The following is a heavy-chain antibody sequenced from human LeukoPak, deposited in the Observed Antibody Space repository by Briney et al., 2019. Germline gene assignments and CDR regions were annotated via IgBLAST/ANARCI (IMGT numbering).Heavy chain of an antibody. CDR2: FDPEDGET. CDR1: GYTLTELS. D-gene: IGHD1-20*01. J-gene: IGHJ3*02. Sequence: ASVKVSCKVSGYTLTELSMHWVRQAPGKGLEWMGGFDPEDGETIYAQKFQGRVIMTEDTSTDTAYMELSSLRSEDTAVYYCATGGRETNWNDEAPAFDIWGQGTMVTVSS. CDR3: ATGGRETNWNDEAPAFDI. V-gene: IGHV1-24*01.